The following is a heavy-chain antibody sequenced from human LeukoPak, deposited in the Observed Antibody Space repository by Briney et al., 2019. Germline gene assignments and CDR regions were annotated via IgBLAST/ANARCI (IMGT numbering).Heavy chain of an antibody. V-gene: IGHV3-64*01. Sequence: PGGSLRLSCAASGFTFNTYAMHWVRQPPGKELEYVAAISSNGDITYYTSSMKGRITISRDNSKNTLYLQMGSLRAEDMAVYYCARRGSSGWGEPWYFDLWGRGTLVTVSS. CDR1: GFTFNTYA. CDR2: ISSNGDIT. CDR3: ARRGSSGWGEPWYFDL. D-gene: IGHD6-19*01. J-gene: IGHJ2*01.